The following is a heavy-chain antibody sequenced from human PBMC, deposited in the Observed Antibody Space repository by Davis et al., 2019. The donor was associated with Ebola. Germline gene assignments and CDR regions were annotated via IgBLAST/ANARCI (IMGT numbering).Heavy chain of an antibody. CDR3: ERDIPLEGSNAFDI. J-gene: IGHJ3*02. D-gene: IGHD2-2*01. CDR2: ISAYNGNT. Sequence: ASVKVSCKASGYTFTSYGISWVRQAPGQGLEWMGWISAYNGNTNYAQKLQGRVTMTTDTSTSTAYMELSSLRSEDTAVYYCERDIPLEGSNAFDIWGQGTMVTVSS. CDR1: GYTFTSYG. V-gene: IGHV1-18*01.